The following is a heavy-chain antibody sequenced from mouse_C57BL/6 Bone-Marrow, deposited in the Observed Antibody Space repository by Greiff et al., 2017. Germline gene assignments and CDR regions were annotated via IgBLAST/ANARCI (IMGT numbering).Heavy chain of an antibody. J-gene: IGHJ4*01. CDR1: EYEFPSPD. Sequence: EVKLVESGGGLVQPGESLKLSCESNEYEFPSPDMSWVRKTPEKRLELVAAINSDGGSTYYPDTMERRFIISRDNTKKTLYLQMSSLRSEDTALYYCTIHSSYDGPHYYAMDYWGQGTSVTVSS. CDR2: INSDGGST. D-gene: IGHD2-3*01. V-gene: IGHV5-2*03. CDR3: TIHSSYDGPHYYAMDY.